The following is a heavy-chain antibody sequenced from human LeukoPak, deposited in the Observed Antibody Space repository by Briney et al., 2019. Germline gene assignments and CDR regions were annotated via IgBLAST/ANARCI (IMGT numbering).Heavy chain of an antibody. CDR1: GFTFSSYG. D-gene: IGHD3-10*01. CDR2: IRYDGSNK. J-gene: IGHJ5*02. CDR3: ARLWFGEGSFDWFDP. Sequence: PGGSLRLSCAASGFTFSSYGMHWVRQAPGKGLEWVAFIRYDGSNKYYADSVKGRFTISRDNSKNTLYLQMNSLRAEDTAVCYCARLWFGEGSFDWFDPWGQGTLVTVSS. V-gene: IGHV3-30*02.